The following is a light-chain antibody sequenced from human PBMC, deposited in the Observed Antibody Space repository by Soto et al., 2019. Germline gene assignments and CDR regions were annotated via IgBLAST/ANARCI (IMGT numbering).Light chain of an antibody. Sequence: QSVLTQPPSASGTPGQRVTISCSGSSSNIGTYTVNWYQQFPGTAPKLLIYNNDQRPSGVPDRFSGFKYGTAAYLAISGLPSEHEAEHSCEPWDDTLSGLYVFGTGTKGTV. CDR1: SSNIGTYT. CDR2: NND. J-gene: IGLJ1*01. V-gene: IGLV1-44*01. CDR3: EPWDDTLSGLYV.